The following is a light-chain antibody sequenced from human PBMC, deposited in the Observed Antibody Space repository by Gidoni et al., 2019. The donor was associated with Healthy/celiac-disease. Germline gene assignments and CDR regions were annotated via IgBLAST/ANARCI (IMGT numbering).Light chain of an antibody. J-gene: IGKJ1*01. V-gene: IGKV1-39*01. CDR1: QSISSY. CDR2: AAS. Sequence: DIQFTQSPSSLSASVGDRVTITCRASQSISSYLNWYQQKPGKAPKLLIYAASSLQSGVPSRFSGSGSGTDFTLTISSLQPEDFATYYCQQSYSTLEKTFGQGTKVEIK. CDR3: QQSYSTLEKT.